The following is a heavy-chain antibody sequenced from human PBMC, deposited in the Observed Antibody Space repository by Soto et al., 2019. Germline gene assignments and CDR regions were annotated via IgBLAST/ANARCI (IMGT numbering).Heavy chain of an antibody. Sequence: ASVKVSCKASGYTFTSYGISWVRQAPGQGLEWMGWISAYNGNTNYAQKLQRRVTMTTDTSTSTAYMELRSLRSDDTAVYYCARASGTGLQDYYYYYMDVWGKGTTVTVSS. D-gene: IGHD1-1*01. CDR1: GYTFTSYG. CDR2: ISAYNGNT. J-gene: IGHJ6*03. CDR3: ARASGTGLQDYYYYYMDV. V-gene: IGHV1-18*01.